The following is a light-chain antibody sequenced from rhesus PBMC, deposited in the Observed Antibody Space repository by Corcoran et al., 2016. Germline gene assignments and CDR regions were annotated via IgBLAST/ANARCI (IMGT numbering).Light chain of an antibody. Sequence: DIQLTQSPSSLSASVGDRVTITCRASQGISSYLAWYQQKSGKAPKLLIFDASSLQSGVPSRFSGSGSGIEFTLTISRLQSEDFATYYCQQRNTFPFTFGPGTKLDIK. CDR2: DAS. CDR1: QGISSY. J-gene: IGKJ3*01. V-gene: IGKV1-38*01. CDR3: QQRNTFPFT.